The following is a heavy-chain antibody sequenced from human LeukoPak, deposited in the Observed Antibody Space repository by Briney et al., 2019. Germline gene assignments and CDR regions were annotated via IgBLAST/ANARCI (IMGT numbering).Heavy chain of an antibody. J-gene: IGHJ4*02. CDR3: ASNSGSYYVVAGYFDY. CDR2: IYYSGST. CDR1: GGSISSSSYY. V-gene: IGHV4-39*07. D-gene: IGHD1-26*01. Sequence: SETLSLTCTVSGGSISSSSYYWGWIRQPPGKGLEWIGSIYYSGSTYYNPSLKSRVTISVDTSKNQFSLKLSSVTAADTAVYYCASNSGSYYVVAGYFDYWGQGTLVTVSS.